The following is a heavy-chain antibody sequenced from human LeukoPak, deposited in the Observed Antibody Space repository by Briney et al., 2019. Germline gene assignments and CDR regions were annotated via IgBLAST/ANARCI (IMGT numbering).Heavy chain of an antibody. Sequence: LSGGSLRLSCAASGFTFSSYAMSWVRQAPGKGLEWVSAISGSGGSTYYADSVKGRFTLSRDYPKNTLYLQMNSLRAEDTAVYFCAKYSGSYYYPPNWDSWGQGTLVTVSS. J-gene: IGHJ4*02. CDR2: ISGSGGST. D-gene: IGHD1-26*01. V-gene: IGHV3-23*01. CDR1: GFTFSSYA. CDR3: AKYSGSYYYPPNWDS.